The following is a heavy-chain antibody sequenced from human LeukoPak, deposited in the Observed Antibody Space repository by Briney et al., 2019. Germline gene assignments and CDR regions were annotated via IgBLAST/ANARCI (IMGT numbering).Heavy chain of an antibody. D-gene: IGHD6-13*01. J-gene: IGHJ4*02. CDR1: GFTVSSNY. Sequence: GGSLRLSCAASGFTVSSNYMSWVRQAPGKGLEWVSVIYSGGSTYYADSVKGRFTISRDNSKNTLYLQMNSLRAEDTAVYYCARTSLAAAGDTWGQGTLVTVSS. CDR2: IYSGGST. V-gene: IGHV3-66*01. CDR3: ARTSLAAAGDT.